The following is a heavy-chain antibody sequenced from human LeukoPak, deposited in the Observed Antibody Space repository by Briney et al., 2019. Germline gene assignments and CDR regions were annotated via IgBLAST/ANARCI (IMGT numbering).Heavy chain of an antibody. V-gene: IGHV3-30*04. CDR2: ISYDGSNK. J-gene: IGHJ4*02. CDR1: GFTFSSYA. CDR3: ARDTVPVAATPRGWGY. D-gene: IGHD2-15*01. Sequence: GGSLRLSCAASGFTFSSYAMHWVRQAPGKGLEWVAVISYDGSNKYYADSVKGRFTISRDNSKNTMYLQMNSLRAEDTAVYYCARDTVPVAATPRGWGYWGQGTLVTVSS.